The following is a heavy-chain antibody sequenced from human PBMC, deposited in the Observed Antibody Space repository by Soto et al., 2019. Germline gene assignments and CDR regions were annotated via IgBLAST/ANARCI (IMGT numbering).Heavy chain of an antibody. CDR3: ATNYGDWYYDSSGYDY. CDR1: GYTFTSYG. J-gene: IGHJ4*02. CDR2: ISAYNGNT. Sequence: ASVKVSCKASGYTFTSYGISWVRQAPGQGLEWMGWISAYNGNTNYAQKLQGRVTMTTDTSTSTAYMELRSLRSDDTAVYYCATNYGDWYYDSSGYDYWGQGTLVTVSS. V-gene: IGHV1-18*01. D-gene: IGHD3-22*01.